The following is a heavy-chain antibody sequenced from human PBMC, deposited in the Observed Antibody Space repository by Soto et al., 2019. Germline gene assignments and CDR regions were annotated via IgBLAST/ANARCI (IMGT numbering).Heavy chain of an antibody. CDR1: GGIFGTYE. J-gene: IGHJ4*02. CDR2: IIPISGTA. CDR3: ARDVWHGDY. D-gene: IGHD3-16*01. V-gene: IGHV1-69*01. Sequence: QVQLVQSGAEVTKPGSSVKVSCKVFGGIFGTYEISWVRQAPGQGLEWMGGIIPISGTANYAQQFQGRITITADEATSTAYMELNTLISEDTAVYYCARDVWHGDYWGQGTLVTVSS.